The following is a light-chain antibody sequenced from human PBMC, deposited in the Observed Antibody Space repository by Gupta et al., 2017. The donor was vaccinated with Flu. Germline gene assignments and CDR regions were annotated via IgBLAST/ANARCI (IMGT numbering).Light chain of an antibody. CDR2: QAS. Sequence: DIQMTQSPSTLSASVGDRVTITCRASQSISSWLAWYQQKAGKAPKLLIYQASNLESGVPSRFSGSGSGTEFTLTISSLQPDDSATYYCQQYNNYWTFGKGTKVEI. CDR1: QSISSW. CDR3: QQYNNYWT. V-gene: IGKV1-5*03. J-gene: IGKJ1*01.